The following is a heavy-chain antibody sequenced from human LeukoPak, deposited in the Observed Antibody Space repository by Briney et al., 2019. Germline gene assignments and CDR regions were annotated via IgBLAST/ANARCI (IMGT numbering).Heavy chain of an antibody. D-gene: IGHD3-16*01. Sequence: ASVKVSCKASGGTFSSNAISWVRQAPGQGLEWMGGIIPIFGTANYAQKFQGRVTMTRNTSISTAYMELSSLRSEDTAVYYCARSPRGLGKKLRYDYWGQGTLVTVSS. CDR1: GGTFSSNA. CDR3: ARSPRGLGKKLRYDY. CDR2: IIPIFGTA. V-gene: IGHV1-69*05. J-gene: IGHJ4*02.